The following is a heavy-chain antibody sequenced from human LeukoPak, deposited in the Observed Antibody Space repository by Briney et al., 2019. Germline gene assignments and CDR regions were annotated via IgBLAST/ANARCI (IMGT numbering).Heavy chain of an antibody. CDR2: FDPEDGET. Sequence: ASMKVSCKVSGYTLTGLSMHWVRQAPGKGLEWMGGFDPEDGETIYAQKFQGRVTMTEDTSTDTAYMELSSLRSEDTAVYYCATDSEYQLLFDYWGQGTLVTVSS. V-gene: IGHV1-24*01. CDR1: GYTLTGLS. D-gene: IGHD2-2*01. CDR3: ATDSEYQLLFDY. J-gene: IGHJ4*02.